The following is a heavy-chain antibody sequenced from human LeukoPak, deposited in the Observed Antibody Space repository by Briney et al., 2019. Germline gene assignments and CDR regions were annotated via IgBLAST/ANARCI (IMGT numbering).Heavy chain of an antibody. CDR1: GYTFTSCG. V-gene: IGHV1-18*01. Sequence: ASVKVSCKASGYTFTSCGISWVRQAPGQGLEWMGWISAYNGNTNYAQKLQGRVTMTTDTSTSTAYMELRSLRSDDTAVYYCARLKLMVTAIPAVWFDPWGQGTLVTVSS. CDR3: ARLKLMVTAIPAVWFDP. D-gene: IGHD2-21*02. J-gene: IGHJ5*02. CDR2: ISAYNGNT.